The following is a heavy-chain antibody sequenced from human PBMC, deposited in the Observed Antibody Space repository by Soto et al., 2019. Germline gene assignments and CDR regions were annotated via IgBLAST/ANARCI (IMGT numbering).Heavy chain of an antibody. CDR2: IYKSATT. CDR1: GDSISTVDYF. Sequence: SETLSLTCSVSGDSISTVDYFWAWIRRPPGQALEYIGYIYKSATTYYDPSFESRVAISLDTSNSQFSLNVTSVTAADTAVYFCARGRYCLPGRCLPNWFDSCGQGTLVTLSS. CDR3: ARGRYCLPGRCLPNWFDS. J-gene: IGHJ5*01. V-gene: IGHV4-30-4*01. D-gene: IGHD2-15*01.